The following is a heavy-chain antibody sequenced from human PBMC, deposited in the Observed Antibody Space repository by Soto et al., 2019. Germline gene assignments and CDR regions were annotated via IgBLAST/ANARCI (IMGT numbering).Heavy chain of an antibody. V-gene: IGHV1-69*01. D-gene: IGHD3-22*01. CDR2: IIPIFGTA. CDR1: GGTSSTYS. J-gene: IGHJ5*02. CDR3: ARGRVGSMTWFDP. Sequence: QMQLVQSGAEVKKPGSSVKVSCKASGGTSSTYSISWVRQGPGQGLEWMGEIIPIFGTAYYSQKVQDRVTISADASTTTVQMELSSLRSDDTAVYYCARGRVGSMTWFDPWCQGTLVTVSS.